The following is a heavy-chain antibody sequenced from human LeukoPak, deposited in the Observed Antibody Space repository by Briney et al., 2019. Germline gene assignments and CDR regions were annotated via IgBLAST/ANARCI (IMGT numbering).Heavy chain of an antibody. V-gene: IGHV1-2*02. Sequence: ASVKVSCKASGYTFTGYFMHWVRQAPGQGLEWMGWINPNSGGTNYAQKFQGRVTMTRDTSISTAYMELSRLRSDDTAVYYCASSIVYCSSTSCYFNWGQGPLVTVSS. CDR2: INPNSGGT. CDR1: GYTFTGYF. J-gene: IGHJ4*02. CDR3: ASSIVYCSSTSCYFN. D-gene: IGHD2-2*01.